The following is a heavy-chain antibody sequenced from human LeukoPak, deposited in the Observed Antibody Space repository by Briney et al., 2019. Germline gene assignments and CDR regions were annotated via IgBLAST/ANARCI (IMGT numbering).Heavy chain of an antibody. CDR2: ISAYNGNT. V-gene: IGHV1-18*01. CDR1: GYTFNLYG. Sequence: GASVKVSCKASGYTFNLYGISWVRQAPGQGLEWMGWISAYNGNTNYAQHLQGRVTMTTDTSTSTAYMELRSLRSDDTAMYYCAGDTREAATPFEYWGQGTLVTVSS. D-gene: IGHD2-15*01. J-gene: IGHJ4*02. CDR3: AGDTREAATPFEY.